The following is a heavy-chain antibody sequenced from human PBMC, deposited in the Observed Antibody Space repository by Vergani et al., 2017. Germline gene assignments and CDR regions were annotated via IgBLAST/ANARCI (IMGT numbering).Heavy chain of an antibody. V-gene: IGHV3-23*01. CDR3: ARDMNDVVTAPYWYFDL. D-gene: IGHD2-21*02. Sequence: EVQLLESGGGLVQPGGSLRLSCAASGFTFSSYAMSWVRQAPGKGLEWVSAISGSGGSTYYADSVKGRFTISRDNSKNTLYLQMNSLRAEDTAVYSCARDMNDVVTAPYWYFDLWGRGTLVTVSS. J-gene: IGHJ2*01. CDR1: GFTFSSYA. CDR2: ISGSGGST.